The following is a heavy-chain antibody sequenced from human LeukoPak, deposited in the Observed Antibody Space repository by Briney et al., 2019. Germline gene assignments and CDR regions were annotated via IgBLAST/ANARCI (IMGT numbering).Heavy chain of an antibody. CDR2: IYYSGST. J-gene: IGHJ4*02. Sequence: KPSETLSLTCTVSGGSISSSSYYWGWIRQPPGKGLEWIGSIYYSGSTYYNPSLKSRVTISVDTSKNQFSLKLSSVTAADTAVYYCARALFSGWLPLPYYFDYWGQGTLVTVSS. D-gene: IGHD6-25*01. CDR3: ARALFSGWLPLPYYFDY. CDR1: GGSISSSSYY. V-gene: IGHV4-39*07.